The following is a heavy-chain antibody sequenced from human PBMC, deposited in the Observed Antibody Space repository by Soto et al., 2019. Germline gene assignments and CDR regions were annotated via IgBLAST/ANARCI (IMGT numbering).Heavy chain of an antibody. CDR3: ARGVAGPKGGFDYYYYYGMDV. Sequence: SETLSLTCAVYGGPFSGYYWSWIRQPPGKGLEWIGEINHSGSTNYNPSLKSRVTISVDTSKNQFSLKLSSVTAADTAVYYCARGVAGPKGGFDYYYYYGMDVWGQGTTVTVSS. CDR1: GGPFSGYY. CDR2: INHSGST. V-gene: IGHV4-34*01. J-gene: IGHJ6*02. D-gene: IGHD6-19*01.